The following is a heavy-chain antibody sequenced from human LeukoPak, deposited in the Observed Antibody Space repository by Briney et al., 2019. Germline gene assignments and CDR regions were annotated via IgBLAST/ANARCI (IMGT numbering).Heavy chain of an antibody. D-gene: IGHD3-22*01. V-gene: IGHV3-30-3*01. CDR3: ARDYHYYDSSGYFI. J-gene: IGHJ4*02. CDR1: GFTFSSYA. Sequence: GRSLRLSCAASGFTFSSYAMHWVRQVPGKGLEWVAVISYDGSNKYYADSVKGRFTISRDNSKNTLYLQMNSLRAEDTAVYYCARDYHYYDSSGYFIWGQGTLVTVSS. CDR2: ISYDGSNK.